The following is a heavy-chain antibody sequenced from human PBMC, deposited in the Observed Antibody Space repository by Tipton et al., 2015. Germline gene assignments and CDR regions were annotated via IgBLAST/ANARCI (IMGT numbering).Heavy chain of an antibody. D-gene: IGHD5-24*01. CDR1: GYAFTSYG. J-gene: IGHJ6*02. Sequence: QLVQSGAEVKRPGASVTVSCKGSGYAFTSYGVSWVRLAPGQGLEWMGWISGYTGDTNTAQKFQDRLTMTTDTSTSTAYMELRSLTSDDTAVYYCARDLEHGMDVWGHGTTVTVSS. V-gene: IGHV1-18*01. CDR3: ARDLEHGMDV. CDR2: ISGYTGDT.